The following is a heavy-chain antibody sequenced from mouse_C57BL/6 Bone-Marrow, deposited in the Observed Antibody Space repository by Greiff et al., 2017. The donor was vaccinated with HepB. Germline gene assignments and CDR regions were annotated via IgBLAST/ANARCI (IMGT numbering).Heavy chain of an antibody. J-gene: IGHJ4*01. CDR1: GFTFSSYG. CDR3: ARHKWLLRAMDY. CDR2: ISSGGSYT. Sequence: EVKVVESGGDLVKPGGSLKLSCAASGFTFSSYGMSWVRQTPDKRLEWVATISSGGSYTYYPDSVKGRFTISRDNAKNTLYLQMSSLKSEDTAMYYCARHKWLLRAMDYWGQGTSVTVSS. D-gene: IGHD2-3*01. V-gene: IGHV5-6*01.